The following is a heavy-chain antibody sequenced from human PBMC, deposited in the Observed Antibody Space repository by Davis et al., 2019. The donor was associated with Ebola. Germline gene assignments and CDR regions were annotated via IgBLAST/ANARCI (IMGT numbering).Heavy chain of an antibody. D-gene: IGHD5-18*01. CDR3: ARVDTAMVSLYYYYYGMDV. J-gene: IGHJ6*02. V-gene: IGHV1-8*01. CDR2: MNPNSGNT. CDR1: GYTFTSYD. Sequence: AASVKVSCKASGYTFTSYDINWVRQATGQGLEWMGWMNPNSGNTGYAQKFQGRVTITADESTSTAYMELSSLRSEDTAVYYCARVDTAMVSLYYYYYGMDVWGQGTTVTVSS.